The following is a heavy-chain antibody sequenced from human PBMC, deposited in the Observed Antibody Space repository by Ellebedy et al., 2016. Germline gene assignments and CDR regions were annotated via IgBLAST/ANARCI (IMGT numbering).Heavy chain of an antibody. V-gene: IGHV3-23*01. J-gene: IGHJ4*02. Sequence: GESLKISXAASGFTFSSYAMSWVRQAPGKGLEWVSAISGSGGSTYYADSVKGRFTISRDNSKNTLYLQMNSLRAEDTAVYYCAKDPIASTGTDFDYWGQGTLVTVSS. CDR1: GFTFSSYA. CDR2: ISGSGGST. D-gene: IGHD1-7*01. CDR3: AKDPIASTGTDFDY.